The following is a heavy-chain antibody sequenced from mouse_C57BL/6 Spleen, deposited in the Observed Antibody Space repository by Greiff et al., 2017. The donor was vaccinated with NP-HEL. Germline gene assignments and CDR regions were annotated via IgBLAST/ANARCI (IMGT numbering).Heavy chain of an antibody. CDR2: IRLKSDNYAT. CDR1: GFTFSNYW. V-gene: IGHV6-3*01. Sequence: EVMLVESGGGLVQPGGSIKLSCVASGFTFSNYWMNWVRQSPEKGLEWVAQIRLKSDNYATHYAESVKGRFTISRDDSKSSVYLQMNNLRAEDTGIYYCIYSTNFDYWGQGTTLTVSS. CDR3: IYSTNFDY. D-gene: IGHD2-5*01. J-gene: IGHJ2*01.